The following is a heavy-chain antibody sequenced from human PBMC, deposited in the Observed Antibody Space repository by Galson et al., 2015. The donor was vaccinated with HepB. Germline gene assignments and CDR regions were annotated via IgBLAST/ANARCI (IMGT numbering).Heavy chain of an antibody. CDR1: GYTFTSYY. Sequence: SVKVSCKASGYTFTSYYMHWVRQPPGQGLEWMGIINPSGGSTSYAQKFQGRVTMIRDTSTSTVYMELSSLRSENTAVYYCARDLTRITMVRGVGVWVMDVWGQGATVTVSS. CDR2: INPSGGST. D-gene: IGHD3-10*01. CDR3: ARDLTRITMVRGVGVWVMDV. V-gene: IGHV1-46*03. J-gene: IGHJ6*02.